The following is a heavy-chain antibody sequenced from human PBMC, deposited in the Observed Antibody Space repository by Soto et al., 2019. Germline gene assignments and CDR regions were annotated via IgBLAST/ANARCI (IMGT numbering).Heavy chain of an antibody. CDR3: ARDHTFGSSLIPHWYFDL. J-gene: IGHJ2*01. CDR2: INPNTGGT. CDR1: GYTFTDYY. Sequence: QVQMVQSGAEVKKPGASVRVACKASGYTFTDYYIYWMRQAPGQGLEWMGWINPNTGGTNYAQKFQGRLPMTRDTSISTAYMELSRLGSGDTAVYYCARDHTFGSSLIPHWYFDLWGRGTLVTVSS. V-gene: IGHV1-2*02. D-gene: IGHD3-10*01.